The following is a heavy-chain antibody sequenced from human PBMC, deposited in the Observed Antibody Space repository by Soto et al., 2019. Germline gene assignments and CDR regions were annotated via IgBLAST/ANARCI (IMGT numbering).Heavy chain of an antibody. CDR2: IFSNDEK. V-gene: IGHV2-26*01. Sequence: SGPTLVNPTETLTLTCTVSGFSLSNARMGVSWIRQPPGKALEWLAHIFSNDEKSYSTSLKSRLTISKDTSKSQVVLTMTNMDPVDTATYYCARIHSSSWYDNWFDSWGQGTLVTVS. CDR3: ARIHSSSWYDNWFDS. CDR1: GFSLSNARMG. J-gene: IGHJ5*01. D-gene: IGHD6-13*01.